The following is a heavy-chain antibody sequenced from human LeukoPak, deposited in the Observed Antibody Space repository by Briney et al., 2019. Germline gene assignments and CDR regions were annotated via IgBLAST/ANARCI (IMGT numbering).Heavy chain of an antibody. CDR1: GFTFSSYS. Sequence: PGGSLRLSCAASGFTFSSYSMNWVRQAPGKGLEWVSYISSSSSTIYYADSVKGRFTISRDNAKNSLYLQMNSLRAEDTAVYYCSKDLTAAGYWGQGTLVTVSS. D-gene: IGHD6-13*01. J-gene: IGHJ4*02. V-gene: IGHV3-48*01. CDR3: SKDLTAAGY. CDR2: ISSSSSTI.